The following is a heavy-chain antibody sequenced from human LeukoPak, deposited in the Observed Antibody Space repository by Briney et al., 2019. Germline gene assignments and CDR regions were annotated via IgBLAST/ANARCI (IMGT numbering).Heavy chain of an antibody. D-gene: IGHD5/OR15-5a*01. CDR1: GFMFSSYS. CDR2: ISAGGDTT. J-gene: IGHJ4*02. Sequence: PGGSLRLSCAASGFMFSSYSMTWVRQAPGKGLEWVSIISAGGDTTYYADSVKGRFTISRDNSKNTLYLQMNSLGAEDTAVYYCAKGGEVSTRHLDYWGQGTLVTVSS. CDR3: AKGGEVSTRHLDY. V-gene: IGHV3-23*01.